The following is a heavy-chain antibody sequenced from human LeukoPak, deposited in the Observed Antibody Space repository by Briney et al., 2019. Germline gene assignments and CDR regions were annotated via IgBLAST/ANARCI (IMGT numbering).Heavy chain of an antibody. J-gene: IGHJ3*01. Sequence: GGSLRLSCAAYGFTFGNSWVHWVRQAPGKGLVWVSLINADGSTTTYADSVKGRFTISRDNAKNTLSLQMNSLTIEDTAVDYCVVVVEPADSDGFDVWGQGTMITVSS. D-gene: IGHD2-2*01. V-gene: IGHV3-74*01. CDR1: GFTFGNSW. CDR2: INADGSTT. CDR3: VVVVEPADSDGFDV.